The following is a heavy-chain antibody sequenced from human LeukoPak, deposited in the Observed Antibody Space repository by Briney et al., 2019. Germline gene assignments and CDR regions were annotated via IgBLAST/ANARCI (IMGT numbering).Heavy chain of an antibody. V-gene: IGHV3-23*01. J-gene: IGHJ5*02. Sequence: GGSLRLPCAASGFTFSSYAMSWARQAPGKGLEWVSAISGSGGSTYYADSVKGRFTISRDNSKNTLYLQMNSLRAEDTAVYYCAKAYYDILTGYLFDPWGQGTLVTVSS. D-gene: IGHD3-9*01. CDR3: AKAYYDILTGYLFDP. CDR2: ISGSGGST. CDR1: GFTFSSYA.